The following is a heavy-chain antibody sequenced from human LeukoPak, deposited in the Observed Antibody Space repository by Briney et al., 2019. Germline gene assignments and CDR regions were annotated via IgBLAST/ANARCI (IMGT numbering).Heavy chain of an antibody. CDR1: GGSISNGTYY. D-gene: IGHD3-9*01. Sequence: PSETLSLTCTVSGGSISNGTYYWGWIRQPPGKGLEWIASISYSGRTYYSPSLKSRVTTSVDTSKNQFSLKLSSLTAADTAVYYCARIPYYDILTALEDWGQGTLVTVSS. CDR2: ISYSGRT. J-gene: IGHJ4*02. V-gene: IGHV4-39*07. CDR3: ARIPYYDILTALED.